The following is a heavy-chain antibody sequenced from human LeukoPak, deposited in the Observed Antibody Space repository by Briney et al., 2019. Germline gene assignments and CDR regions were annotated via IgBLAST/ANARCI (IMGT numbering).Heavy chain of an antibody. Sequence: GGSLRLSCAASGFTFSSYAMSWVRQAPGKGLEWVSATSGSGGSTYYADSVKGRFTISRDNSKNTLYLPMNSLRAEDTAVYYCAKDRVVVLPAAPSFTEFDYWGQGTLVTVSS. J-gene: IGHJ4*02. CDR3: AKDRVVVLPAAPSFTEFDY. V-gene: IGHV3-23*01. D-gene: IGHD2-2*01. CDR1: GFTFSSYA. CDR2: TSGSGGST.